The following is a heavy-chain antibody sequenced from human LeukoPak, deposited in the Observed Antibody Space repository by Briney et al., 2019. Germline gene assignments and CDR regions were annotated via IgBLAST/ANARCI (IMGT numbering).Heavy chain of an antibody. CDR2: ISYDGSNK. CDR1: GFTFSSYA. J-gene: IGHJ4*02. D-gene: IGHD6-13*01. Sequence: GGSLRLSCAASGFTFSSYAMHWVRQAPGKGLEWVAVISYDGSNKYYADSVKGRFTISRDNSKNTLYLQMNSLRVEDTAVYYCAREEESSSVDYWGQGTLVTVSS. CDR3: AREEESSSVDY. V-gene: IGHV3-30-3*01.